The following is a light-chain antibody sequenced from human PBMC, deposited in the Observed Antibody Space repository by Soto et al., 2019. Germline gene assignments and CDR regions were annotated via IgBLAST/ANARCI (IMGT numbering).Light chain of an antibody. J-gene: IGKJ4*01. CDR2: DAS. CDR3: QQRSNWPPVLT. CDR1: QSVTTF. Sequence: EIVLTQSPATLSLFPGERATLSCRASQSVTTFLAWYQQKPGQAPRLLIYDASTRATGIPARFSDSGSGTDFTLTISSLEPEDFAVYYCQQRSNWPPVLTFGGGTQVEMK. V-gene: IGKV3-11*01.